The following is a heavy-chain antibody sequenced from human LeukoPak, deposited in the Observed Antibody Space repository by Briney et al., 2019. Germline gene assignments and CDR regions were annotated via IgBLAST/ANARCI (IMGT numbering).Heavy chain of an antibody. Sequence: ASVKVSCKASGYTFTGYGISWVRQAPGQGLEWMGWISAYNGNTNYAQKLQGRVTMTTDTSTSTAYMELRSLRSDDTAVYYCARGPYCGGDCYPGFDYWGQGTLVTVSS. J-gene: IGHJ4*02. CDR3: ARGPYCGGDCYPGFDY. D-gene: IGHD2-21*02. CDR2: ISAYNGNT. CDR1: GYTFTGYG. V-gene: IGHV1-18*04.